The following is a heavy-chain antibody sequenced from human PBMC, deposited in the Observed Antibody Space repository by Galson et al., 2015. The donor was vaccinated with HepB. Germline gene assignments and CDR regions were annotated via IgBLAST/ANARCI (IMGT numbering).Heavy chain of an antibody. Sequence: SLRLSCAASGFTFSSYAMSWVRQAPGKGLEWVSAISGSGGSTYYADSVKGRFTISRDNSKNTLYLQMNSLRAEDTAVYYCAKEAVVVIRVLVNWFDPWGQGTLVTVSS. D-gene: IGHD3-22*01. CDR3: AKEAVVVIRVLVNWFDP. V-gene: IGHV3-23*01. J-gene: IGHJ5*02. CDR2: ISGSGGST. CDR1: GFTFSSYA.